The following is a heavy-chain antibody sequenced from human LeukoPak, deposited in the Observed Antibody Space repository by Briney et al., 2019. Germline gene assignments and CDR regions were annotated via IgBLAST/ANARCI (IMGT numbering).Heavy chain of an antibody. D-gene: IGHD3-9*01. CDR2: IYWDDDK. J-gene: IGHJ4*02. Sequence: KESGPTLVKPPQTLTLTCTFSGFSLRTRGVGVGWIRQPPGKALEWLSLIYWDDDKRYSPSLKSRLTITKDTSKNQVVLTMTSIDPVDTATYYCAHHVLRYFDWLLFDYWGQGTLVTVSS. V-gene: IGHV2-5*02. CDR1: GFSLRTRGVG. CDR3: AHHVLRYFDWLLFDY.